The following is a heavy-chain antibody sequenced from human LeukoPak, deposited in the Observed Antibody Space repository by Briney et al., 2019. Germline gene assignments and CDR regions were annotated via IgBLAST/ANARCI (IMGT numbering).Heavy chain of an antibody. CDR2: IYYSGST. D-gene: IGHD3-22*01. CDR1: GGSISSYY. J-gene: IGHJ1*01. V-gene: IGHV4-59*01. CDR3: AIMQSSGYYGTAEYFQH. Sequence: SETLSLTCTVSGGSISSYYWSWIRQPPGKGLEWIGYIYYSGSTNYNPSLKSRVTISVDTSKNQFSLKLSSVTAADTAVYYCAIMQSSGYYGTAEYFQHWGQGTLVTVSS.